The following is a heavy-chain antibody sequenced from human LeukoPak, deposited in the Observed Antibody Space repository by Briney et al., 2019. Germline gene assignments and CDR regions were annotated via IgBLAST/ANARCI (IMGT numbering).Heavy chain of an antibody. D-gene: IGHD3-10*01. CDR3: ARAITMVRGSRPSWFDP. V-gene: IGHV4-4*07. CDR2: IYTSGST. Sequence: SETLSLTCTVSGGSISSYYWSWIRQPAGKGLEWIGRIYTSGSTNYNPSLKSRVTMSVDTSKNQFPLKLSSVTAADTAVYYCARAITMVRGSRPSWFDPWGQGTLVTASS. J-gene: IGHJ5*02. CDR1: GGSISSYY.